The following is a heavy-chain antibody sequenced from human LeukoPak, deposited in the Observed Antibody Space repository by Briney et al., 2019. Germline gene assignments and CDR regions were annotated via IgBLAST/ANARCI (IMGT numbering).Heavy chain of an antibody. D-gene: IGHD4-17*01. V-gene: IGHV3-23*01. CDR2: ISGSGST. CDR1: GFTFSSYA. CDR3: ATWGATVTTKRNLDY. Sequence: GGSLRLSCAASGFTFSSYAMSWVRQAPGKGLEWVSTISGSGSTFYADSVKGRFTISRDNAKNSLYLQMNSLRAEDTAVYYCATWGATVTTKRNLDYWGQGTLVTVSS. J-gene: IGHJ4*02.